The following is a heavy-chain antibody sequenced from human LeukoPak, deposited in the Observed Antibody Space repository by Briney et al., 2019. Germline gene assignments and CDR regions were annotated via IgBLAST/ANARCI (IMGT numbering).Heavy chain of an antibody. CDR1: GGSISSGGYY. V-gene: IGHV4-61*08. J-gene: IGHJ6*02. CDR3: ARLPKQNYYDSSGYFYYYYGMDV. CDR2: IYYSGST. D-gene: IGHD3-22*01. Sequence: SETLSLTCTVSGGSISSGGYYWSWIRQHPGKGLEWIGYIYYSGSTNYNPSLKSRVTISVDTSKNQFSLKLSSVTAADTAVYYCARLPKQNYYDSSGYFYYYYGMDVWGQGTTVTVSS.